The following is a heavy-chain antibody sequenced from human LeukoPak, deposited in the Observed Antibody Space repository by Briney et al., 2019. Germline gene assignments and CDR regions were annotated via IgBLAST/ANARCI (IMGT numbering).Heavy chain of an antibody. J-gene: IGHJ6*03. CDR2: IYYSGST. V-gene: IGHV4-59*01. CDR1: GGSISSYY. D-gene: IGHD1-1*01. CDR3: ARGELERAYYYYYYMDV. Sequence: SETLSLTCTVSGGSISSYYWSWIRQPPGKGLEWIGYIYYSGSTNYNPSLKSRVTISVDTSKNQFSLKLSSVTAADTAVYYCARGELERAYYYYYYMDVWGKGTTVTVSS.